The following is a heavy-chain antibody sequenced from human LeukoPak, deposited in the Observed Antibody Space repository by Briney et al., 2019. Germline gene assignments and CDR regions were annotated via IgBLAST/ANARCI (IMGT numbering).Heavy chain of an antibody. Sequence: GRSLRLSCAVSGLIFRNHWMSWVRQAPGKGPEWVANINQDGSEKNYADPVKGRFTISRDNAENSVYLQMNSLRAEDTAMYYCATDVNSNYDYWGQGTLVTVSS. CDR3: ATDVNSNYDY. V-gene: IGHV3-7*05. D-gene: IGHD4-11*01. CDR2: INQDGSEK. CDR1: GLIFRNHW. J-gene: IGHJ4*02.